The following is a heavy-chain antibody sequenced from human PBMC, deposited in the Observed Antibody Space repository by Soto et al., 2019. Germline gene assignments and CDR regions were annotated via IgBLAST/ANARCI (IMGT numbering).Heavy chain of an antibody. CDR2: INAGNGNT. CDR3: VAVDYCDY. D-gene: IGHD6-19*01. Sequence: QVQLVQSGAEVKKPGASVKVSCKTSGYTFTSYAVHWARQAPGQRLEWMGWINAGNGNTEYSQKFQGRVTFTRDTSASTAHMELSSLRSEDTAVYYCVAVDYCDYWGQGTLVTVS. J-gene: IGHJ4*02. V-gene: IGHV1-3*01. CDR1: GYTFTSYA.